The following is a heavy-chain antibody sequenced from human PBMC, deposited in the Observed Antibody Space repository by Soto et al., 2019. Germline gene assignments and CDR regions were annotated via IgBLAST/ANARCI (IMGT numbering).Heavy chain of an antibody. CDR3: HLTGDCSGGSCSGNLDFDY. Sequence: PRASVKVSCKASGYTFTSYDINWVRQATGQGLEWMGWMNPNSGNTGYAQKFQGRVTMTRNTSISTAYMELSSLRSEDTAVYYCHLTGDCSGGSCSGNLDFDYWGQGTLVTVSS. CDR2: MNPNSGNT. D-gene: IGHD2-15*01. V-gene: IGHV1-8*01. J-gene: IGHJ4*02. CDR1: GYTFTSYD.